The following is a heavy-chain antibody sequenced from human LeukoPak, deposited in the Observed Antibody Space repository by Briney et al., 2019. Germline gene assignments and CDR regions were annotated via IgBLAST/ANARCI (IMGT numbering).Heavy chain of an antibody. J-gene: IGHJ4*02. CDR1: GGSGSSGSYY. V-gene: IGHV4-61*01. D-gene: IGHD6-13*01. Sequence: SETLSLTCTVSGGSGSSGSYYWSWIRQPPGKGLEWIGYIYYSGSTNYNPSLKSRVTISVDTSKNQFSLKLSSVTAADTAVYYCARVGAAGTDYWGQGTLVTVSS. CDR2: IYYSGST. CDR3: ARVGAAGTDY.